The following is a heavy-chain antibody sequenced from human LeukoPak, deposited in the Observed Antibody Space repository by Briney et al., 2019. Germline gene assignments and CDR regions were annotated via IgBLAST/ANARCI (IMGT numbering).Heavy chain of an antibody. CDR3: AKDGLDCSGGSCYSRDYFDY. D-gene: IGHD2-15*01. J-gene: IGHJ4*02. CDR1: GFTFSSYA. V-gene: IGHV3-23*01. Sequence: GGSLRLSCAASGFTFSSYAMSWVRQAPGKGLEWVSAISGSGGSTYYADSVKGRFTISRDNSKSTLYLQMNSLRAEDTAVYYCAKDGLDCSGGSCYSRDYFDYWGQGTLVTVSS. CDR2: ISGSGGST.